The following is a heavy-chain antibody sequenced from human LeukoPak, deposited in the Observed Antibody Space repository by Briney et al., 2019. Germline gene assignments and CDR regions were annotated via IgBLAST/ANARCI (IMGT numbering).Heavy chain of an antibody. CDR2: IKQDGGEK. D-gene: IGHD4-17*01. Sequence: GGSLRLSCAASGFTFSSYGMHWVRQAPGKGLEWVANIKQDGGEKYYVDSVKGRFTISRDNAKNSLYLQMNSLRTEDTAVYYCARGYGDPLDYYYYMDVWGNGTTVTVSS. CDR3: ARGYGDPLDYYYYMDV. J-gene: IGHJ6*03. CDR1: GFTFSSYG. V-gene: IGHV3-7*01.